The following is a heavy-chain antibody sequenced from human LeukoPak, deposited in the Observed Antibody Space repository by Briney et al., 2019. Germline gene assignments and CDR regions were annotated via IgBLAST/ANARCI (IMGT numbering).Heavy chain of an antibody. V-gene: IGHV1-69*05. CDR1: GGTFSSYA. Sequence: GASVKVSCKASGGTFSSYAISWVRQAPGQGLEWMGGIIPIFGTANYAQKFQGRVTITTDESTSTAYMELGSLRSEDTAVYYCARVLYYYDSSGYYYDYWGQGTLVTVSS. J-gene: IGHJ4*02. D-gene: IGHD3-22*01. CDR3: ARVLYYYDSSGYYYDY. CDR2: IIPIFGTA.